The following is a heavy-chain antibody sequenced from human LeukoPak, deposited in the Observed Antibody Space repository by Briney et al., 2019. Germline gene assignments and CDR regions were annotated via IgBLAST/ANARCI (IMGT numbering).Heavy chain of an antibody. CDR1: GGSISSYY. V-gene: IGHV4-59*01. CDR3: ARVQDVTYYYDSSGDDAFDI. J-gene: IGHJ3*02. CDR2: LYYSGST. D-gene: IGHD3-22*01. Sequence: SETLSLTCTVSGGSISSYYWSWIRQPPGKGLEWIGYLYYSGSTNYNPSLKSRVTISVDTSKNQFSLKLSSVTAADTAVYYCARVQDVTYYYDSSGDDAFDIWGQGTMVTVSS.